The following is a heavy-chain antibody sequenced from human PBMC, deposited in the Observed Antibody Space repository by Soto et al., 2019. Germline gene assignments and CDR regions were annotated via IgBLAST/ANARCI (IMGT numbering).Heavy chain of an antibody. CDR2: TRDRANSYTT. CDR1: GFSFSDHY. J-gene: IGHJ4*02. CDR3: VRDSGRGWSNFDY. Sequence: EVQLVESGGGLVQPGGSLRLSCAVSGFSFSDHYMDWVRQAPGKGLEWVGRTRDRANSYTTEYAASVKGRFTISRDDSNNSLYLQMNSLKTEDTAVYYCVRDSGRGWSNFDYWGQGSLVTVSS. D-gene: IGHD6-19*01. V-gene: IGHV3-72*01.